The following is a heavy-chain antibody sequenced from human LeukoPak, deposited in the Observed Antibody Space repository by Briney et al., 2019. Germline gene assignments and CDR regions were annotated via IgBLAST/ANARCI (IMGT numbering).Heavy chain of an antibody. Sequence: PGGSLRLSCAASGFTFSRSWMGWVRQARGKGLEWVANIKQDGTSKYYVDSVMGRFTISRDNAENSVYLQMNSLSAGDTAVYYCARHGDYCFDLWGPGTRVTVSS. V-gene: IGHV3-7*02. CDR3: ARHGDYCFDL. D-gene: IGHD2-21*01. J-gene: IGHJ4*02. CDR2: IKQDGTSK. CDR1: GFTFSRSW.